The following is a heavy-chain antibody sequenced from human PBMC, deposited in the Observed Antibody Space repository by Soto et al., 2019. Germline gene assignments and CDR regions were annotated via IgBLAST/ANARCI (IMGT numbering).Heavy chain of an antibody. CDR3: ARFGTSYDTSGFLY. J-gene: IGHJ4*02. Sequence: LRLSCAASGFTFGSHWMHWVRQAPGKGLVYVSRISSGGTTTNYAESVKGRFTISRDNARNTLYLQMNSLRVEDTAVYYCARFGTSYDTSGFLYWGQGTQVTVSS. CDR1: GFTFGSHW. CDR2: ISSGGTTT. V-gene: IGHV3-74*01. D-gene: IGHD3-22*01.